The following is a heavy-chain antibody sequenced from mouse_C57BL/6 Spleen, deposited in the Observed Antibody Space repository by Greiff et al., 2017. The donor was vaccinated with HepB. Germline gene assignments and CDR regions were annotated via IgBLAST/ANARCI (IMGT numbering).Heavy chain of an antibody. CDR3: ARHGSRPYFDY. V-gene: IGHV5-6*01. CDR2: ISSGGSYT. D-gene: IGHD1-1*01. J-gene: IGHJ2*01. CDR1: GFTFSSYG. Sequence: DVHLVESGGDLVKPGGSLKLSCAASGFTFSSYGMSWVRQTPDKRLEWVATISSGGSYTYYPDSVKGRFTISRDNAKNTLYLQMSSLKSEDTAMYYCARHGSRPYFDYWGQGTTLTVSS.